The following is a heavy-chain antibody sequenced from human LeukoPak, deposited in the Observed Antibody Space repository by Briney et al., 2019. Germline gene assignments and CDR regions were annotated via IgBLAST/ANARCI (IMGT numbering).Heavy chain of an antibody. CDR1: GGSISSGDYY. CDR2: ISTGGST. D-gene: IGHD2-2*01. CDR3: TRAADGCSDASCYGY. J-gene: IGHJ4*02. Sequence: SQTLSLTCSVSGGSISSGDYYWSWLRQPAGRGLEGIGRISTGGSTNYNPSLKSRVTISVDTSKNQFSLKLTSVTAADTAVYYCTRAADGCSDASCYGYWGQGTLVTVSS. V-gene: IGHV4-61*02.